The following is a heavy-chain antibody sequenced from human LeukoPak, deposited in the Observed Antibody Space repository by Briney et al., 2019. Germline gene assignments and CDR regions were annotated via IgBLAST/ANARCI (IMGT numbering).Heavy chain of an antibody. Sequence: PSETLSLTCTVSGGSISSYYWSWIRQPPGKGLEWIGYIYTSGSTNYNPSLKSRVTISVDTSKNQFSLKLSSVTAADTAVYYCARDYYDSSGYLRWFDPWGQGTLVTVSS. V-gene: IGHV4-4*09. J-gene: IGHJ5*02. CDR2: IYTSGST. CDR3: ARDYYDSSGYLRWFDP. D-gene: IGHD3-22*01. CDR1: GGSISSYY.